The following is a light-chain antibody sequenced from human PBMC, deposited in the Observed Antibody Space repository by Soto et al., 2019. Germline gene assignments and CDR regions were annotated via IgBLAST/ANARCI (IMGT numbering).Light chain of an antibody. CDR2: GAS. Sequence: EIQMTQSPSSLSASLGDRVTITCQASQDINDYSNWYQQKPGKAPRLLIYGASFLEVGVPSRFSGSGSGTHFTLTISSLQPANVATYYCQQYDSLPYTFGQGTRLEIK. J-gene: IGKJ2*01. CDR1: QDINDY. CDR3: QQYDSLPYT. V-gene: IGKV1-33*01.